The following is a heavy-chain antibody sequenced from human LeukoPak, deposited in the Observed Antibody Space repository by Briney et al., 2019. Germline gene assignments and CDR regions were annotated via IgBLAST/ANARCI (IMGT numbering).Heavy chain of an antibody. CDR1: GYTFTSYG. D-gene: IGHD5/OR15-5a*01. Sequence: ASVKVSCKASGYTFTSYGISWVRQAPGEGLEWMGWISAYTGNTNYAQKLQGRVTMTTDTSTSTAYMELRNLRSDDTAVYYCAREVSTLFDYWGQGTLVTVSS. J-gene: IGHJ4*02. CDR2: ISAYTGNT. V-gene: IGHV1-18*01. CDR3: AREVSTLFDY.